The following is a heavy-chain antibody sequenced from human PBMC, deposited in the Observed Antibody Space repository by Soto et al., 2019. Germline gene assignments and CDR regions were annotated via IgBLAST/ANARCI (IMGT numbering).Heavy chain of an antibody. Sequence: QVQLVQSGAEVKKPGSSVTVSCKAYGGTFSSYTIGWVRQAPGQGLEWMGGIIPIFGTANYAQKFQGRVTITADESTSTAYMELSSLRSADTAVYYCARGNHRWLQLWYFDPWGRGTLVTVSS. V-gene: IGHV1-69*12. D-gene: IGHD5-12*01. CDR1: GGTFSSYT. CDR3: ARGNHRWLQLWYFDP. CDR2: IIPIFGTA. J-gene: IGHJ2*01.